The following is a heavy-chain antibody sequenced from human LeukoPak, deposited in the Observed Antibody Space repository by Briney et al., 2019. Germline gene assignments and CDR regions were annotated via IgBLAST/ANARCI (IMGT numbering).Heavy chain of an antibody. D-gene: IGHD3-10*01. CDR3: ARDGINPDY. V-gene: IGHV4-4*07. CDR2: IYTSGGT. J-gene: IGHJ4*02. CDR1: GGSISSYS. Sequence: PSETLSLTCTVSGGSISSYSWSWIRQPAGKGLEWIGRIYTSGGTNYNPSLKSRGTMSADTSKNQISLTLSSVTAADTAVIYYARDGINPDYWGQGTLVTGSS.